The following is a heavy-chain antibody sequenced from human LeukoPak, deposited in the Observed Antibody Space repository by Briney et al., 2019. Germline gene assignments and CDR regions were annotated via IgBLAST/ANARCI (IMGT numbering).Heavy chain of an antibody. CDR3: AARRVVRGVMNWFDP. J-gene: IGHJ5*02. V-gene: IGHV4-59*08. D-gene: IGHD3-10*01. Sequence: SETLSLTCTVSGGSISSYYWSWIRQPPGKGLEWIGYIYYSGSTNYNPSLKSRVTISVDTSKNQFSLKLSSVTAADTAVYYCAARRVVRGVMNWFDPWGQGTLVTVSS. CDR1: GGSISSYY. CDR2: IYYSGST.